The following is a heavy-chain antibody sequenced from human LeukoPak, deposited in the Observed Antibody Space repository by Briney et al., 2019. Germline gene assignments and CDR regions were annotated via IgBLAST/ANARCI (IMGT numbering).Heavy chain of an antibody. CDR2: XKXXXXXX. CDR3: ARVDGSSSCPDY. D-gene: IGHD6-13*01. CDR1: GFTFSSYW. Sequence: GGSLRLSCAASGFTFSSYWMXXXXQAPXXXXXXGAXXKXXXXXXXXXDSXXXXXXXXXDNAKNLLYLEMNSLRAEDTALYYCARVDGSSSCPDYWGQGTLATVSS. J-gene: IGHJ4*02. V-gene: IGHV3-7*01.